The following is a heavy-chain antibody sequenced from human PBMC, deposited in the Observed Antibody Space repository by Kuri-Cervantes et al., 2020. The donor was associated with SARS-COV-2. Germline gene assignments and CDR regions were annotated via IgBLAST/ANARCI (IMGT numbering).Heavy chain of an antibody. V-gene: IGHV3-13*01. CDR1: GFTFSFDD. Sequence: GGSLRLSCAAPGFTFSFDDMHWVRQATGKGLEWVSAIGPVGDTYYAGSVKGRFTISRENAKNSLNLQMNSLRAEDTAVYYCVRVGTAESWGAFDIWGQGTMVTVSS. CDR3: VRVGTAESWGAFDI. D-gene: IGHD2-2*01. J-gene: IGHJ3*02. CDR2: IGPVGDT.